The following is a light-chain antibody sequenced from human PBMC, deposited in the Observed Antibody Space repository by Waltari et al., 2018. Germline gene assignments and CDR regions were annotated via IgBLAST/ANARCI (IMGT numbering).Light chain of an antibody. Sequence: EIVMTQSPATLSVSPGERATLSCRASQSVSSNLAWYQQKPGQAPRLLIYGASTRATGIPARFSGSESGTEVTLTISSLQSEDFAVYYCQQYNNWPYTFGQGTKLEIK. CDR2: GAS. CDR3: QQYNNWPYT. CDR1: QSVSSN. J-gene: IGKJ2*01. V-gene: IGKV3-15*01.